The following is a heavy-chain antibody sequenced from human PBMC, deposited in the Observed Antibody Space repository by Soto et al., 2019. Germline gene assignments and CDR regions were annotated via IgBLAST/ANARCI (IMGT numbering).Heavy chain of an antibody. CDR1: GFTFSSYA. D-gene: IGHD5-18*01. Sequence: QVQLVESGGGVVQPGRSLRLSCAASGFTFSSYAMHWVRQAPGKGLEWVAVISYDGSNKYYADSVKGRFTISRDNSKNTLYLYMNSLSAEDTAVYYCAREPTYSDGHNWFDPWGQGTLVTVSS. J-gene: IGHJ5*02. CDR2: ISYDGSNK. V-gene: IGHV3-30-3*01. CDR3: AREPTYSDGHNWFDP.